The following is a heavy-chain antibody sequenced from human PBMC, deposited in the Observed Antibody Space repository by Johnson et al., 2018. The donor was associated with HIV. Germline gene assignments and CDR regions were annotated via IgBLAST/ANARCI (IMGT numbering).Heavy chain of an antibody. CDR3: TSRRDGYNLIGI. CDR2: ISYDGSNK. Sequence: QVQLVESGGGVVQPGRSLRLSCAASGFTFSDHYMDWVRQAPGKGLEWVAVISYDGSNKYYADSVKGRFTISRDNAKNSLYLQMNSLRAEDTAVYYCTSRRDGYNLIGIWGQGTMVTVSS. CDR1: GFTFSDHY. V-gene: IGHV3-30*03. J-gene: IGHJ3*02. D-gene: IGHD5-24*01.